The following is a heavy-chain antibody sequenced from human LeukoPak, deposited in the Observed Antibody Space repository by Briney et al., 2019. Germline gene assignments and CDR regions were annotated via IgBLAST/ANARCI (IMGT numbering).Heavy chain of an antibody. Sequence: SETLSLTCTVSGGSFRSSSYYWGWIRQTPGKGLEWIGCIYYSGSTYYNPSLKSRVTISVDTSENQFSLKLSSVTAADTAVYYCARYRDSGGRLAFDIWGQGTMATVSS. CDR2: IYYSGST. V-gene: IGHV4-39*07. CDR3: ARYRDSGGRLAFDI. CDR1: GGSFRSSSYY. D-gene: IGHD2-15*01. J-gene: IGHJ3*02.